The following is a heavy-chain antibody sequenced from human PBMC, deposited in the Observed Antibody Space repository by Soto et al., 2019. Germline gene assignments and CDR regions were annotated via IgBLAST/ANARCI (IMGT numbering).Heavy chain of an antibody. V-gene: IGHV4-39*01. CDR3: ASIAAPSTTPFAF. Sequence: XTLSLPCTVSGGSGGSSSYYWGWIRQSPGKGLEWIGNIYSGGNTFYNPSLQSRVSISVDTSKNQFYLHLTSVTAADTAIFYCASIAAPSTTPFAFWGQGTLGTVSS. J-gene: IGHJ4*02. D-gene: IGHD2-2*01. CDR1: GGSGGSSSYY. CDR2: IYSGGNT.